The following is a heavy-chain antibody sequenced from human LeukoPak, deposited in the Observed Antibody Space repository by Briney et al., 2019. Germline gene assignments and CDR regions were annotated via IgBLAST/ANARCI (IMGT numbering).Heavy chain of an antibody. CDR3: ARGRPHYDILTGSQPDAFDI. J-gene: IGHJ3*02. CDR2: IYTSGST. CDR1: GGSISSYY. D-gene: IGHD3-9*01. V-gene: IGHV4-4*07. Sequence: SEALSLTCTVSGGSISSYYWSWIRQPAGKGLEWIGRIYTSGSTNYNPSLKSRVTMSVDTSKNQFSLKLSSVTAADTAVYYCARGRPHYDILTGSQPDAFDIWGQGTMVTVSS.